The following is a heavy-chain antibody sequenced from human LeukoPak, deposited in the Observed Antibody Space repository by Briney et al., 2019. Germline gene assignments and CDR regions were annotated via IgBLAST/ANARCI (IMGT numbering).Heavy chain of an antibody. V-gene: IGHV4-39*01. CDR2: IYYSGST. Sequence: PSETLSLTCTVSGGSISSSSYYWGWIRQPPGKGLEWIGSIYYSGSTYYNPSLKSRVTISVDTSKNQFSLKMKTVTVADTAVYYCARSEIDDYSRYWGQGTLVIVSS. CDR3: ARSEIDDYSRY. J-gene: IGHJ4*02. CDR1: GGSISSSSYY. D-gene: IGHD3-16*01.